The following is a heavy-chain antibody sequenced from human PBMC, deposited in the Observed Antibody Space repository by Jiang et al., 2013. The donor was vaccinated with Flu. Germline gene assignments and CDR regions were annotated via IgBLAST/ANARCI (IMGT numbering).Heavy chain of an antibody. Sequence: KPTQTLTLTCTFSGFSLSSDGVGVGWIRQPPGKDPGVAYTHLLGVMKRRYSPSLRSRLTITKDTSKNQVVLTMTNMDPVDTATYYCVHRPARLRRLRYXLYIWGQGPWSPSLQ. CDR3: VHRPARLRRLRYXLYI. CDR1: GFSLSSDGVG. J-gene: IGHJ3*02. V-gene: IGHV2-5*02. CDR2: LLGVMK. D-gene: IGHD4-17*01.